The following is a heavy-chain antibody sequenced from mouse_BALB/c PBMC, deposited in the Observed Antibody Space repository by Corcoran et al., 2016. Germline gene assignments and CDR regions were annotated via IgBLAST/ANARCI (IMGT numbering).Heavy chain of an antibody. Sequence: EVQLQQSGPELVKPGASVKMSCKASGYTFTSYVMHWVKQKPGQGLEWIGYINPYNDGTKYNEKFKGKATLTSDKSSSTAYMELSSLTSEDSAVYYCARSDYYGSRHWYFDVWGAGTTVTVSS. V-gene: IGHV1S136*01. D-gene: IGHD1-1*01. CDR3: ARSDYYGSRHWYFDV. CDR1: GYTFTSYV. J-gene: IGHJ1*01. CDR2: INPYNDGT.